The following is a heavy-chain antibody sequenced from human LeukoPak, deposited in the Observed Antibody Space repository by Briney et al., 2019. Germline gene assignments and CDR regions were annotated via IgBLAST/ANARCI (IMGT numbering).Heavy chain of an antibody. CDR3: ARDFYDSSGYTGAFDI. D-gene: IGHD3-22*01. V-gene: IGHV3-23*01. Sequence: GGSLRLSCAASGFTFSSYAMSWVRQAPGKGLEWVSTIRGSGGSTYYADSVKGRFTISRDNFKNTLYLQMNSLRAEDTAVYCCARDFYDSSGYTGAFDIWGQGTMVTVSS. CDR1: GFTFSSYA. J-gene: IGHJ3*02. CDR2: IRGSGGST.